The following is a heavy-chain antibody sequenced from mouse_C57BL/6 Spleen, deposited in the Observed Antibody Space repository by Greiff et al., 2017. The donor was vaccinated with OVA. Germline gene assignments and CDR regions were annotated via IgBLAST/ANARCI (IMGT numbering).Heavy chain of an antibody. D-gene: IGHD1-1*01. CDR1: GFTFSSYA. CDR3: TREGYYGSKDFDY. CDR2: ISSGGDYI. Sequence: EVKVVESGEGLVKPGGSLKLSCAASGFTFSSYAMSWVRQTPEKRLEWVAYISSGGDYIYYADTVKGRFTISRDNARNTLYLQMSSLKSEDTAMYYCTREGYYGSKDFDYWGQGTTLTVSS. V-gene: IGHV5-9-1*02. J-gene: IGHJ2*01.